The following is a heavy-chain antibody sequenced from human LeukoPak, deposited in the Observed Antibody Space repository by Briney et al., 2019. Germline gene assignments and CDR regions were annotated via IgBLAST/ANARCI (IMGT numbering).Heavy chain of an antibody. V-gene: IGHV4-39*01. J-gene: IGHJ4*02. CDR3: ARHLRSGAVDY. D-gene: IGHD4-17*01. CDR2: INHSGST. CDR1: GGSISSGSYY. Sequence: SETLSLTCTVSGGSISSGSYYWSWIRQPPGKGLEWIGEINHSGSTNYNPSLKSRVTISVDTSKNQFSLELSSVTAADTAVYYCARHLRSGAVDYWGQGTLVTVSS.